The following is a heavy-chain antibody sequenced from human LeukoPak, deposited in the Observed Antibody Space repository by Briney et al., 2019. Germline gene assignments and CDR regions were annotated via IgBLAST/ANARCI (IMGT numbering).Heavy chain of an antibody. D-gene: IGHD1-26*01. V-gene: IGHV3-53*01. J-gene: IGHJ3*02. CDR1: GFTVSDNY. Sequence: GGSLRLSCAASGFTVSDNYMTWVRQPPGKGLGWVSSIYNTGATHYAESAKGRFTISRDNSKNTLFLQMNSLRAEDMAVYYCARIEWERLGRAFDIWGQGTMVTVSS. CDR2: IYNTGAT. CDR3: ARIEWERLGRAFDI.